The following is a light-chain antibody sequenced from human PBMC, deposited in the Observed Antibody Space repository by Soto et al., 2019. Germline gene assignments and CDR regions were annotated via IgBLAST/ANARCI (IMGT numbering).Light chain of an antibody. CDR1: QDIGSH. CDR2: FAS. V-gene: IGKV1D-16*01. J-gene: IGKJ5*01. CDR3: QQFLSFPIT. Sequence: DIQMTQSPSSLSASVGDRVTITCRASQDIGSHLAWYQQKPEKAPKSLIYFASTLQSGVTSRFSASGSWTDFTLTISSLQPEDFATYYCQQFLSFPITFGQGTRLEIK.